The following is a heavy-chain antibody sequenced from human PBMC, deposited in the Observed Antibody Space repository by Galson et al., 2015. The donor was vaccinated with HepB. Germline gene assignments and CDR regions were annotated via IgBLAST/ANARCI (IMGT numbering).Heavy chain of an antibody. D-gene: IGHD4-17*01. CDR3: AAGTTVTKRH. CDR2: IVVGSGNT. Sequence: SVKVSCKASRFTFTSSAVKWVRQTRGRRLEWIGWIVVGSGNTNYAQKFQKRVTITRDMSTSTAYMELSSLRSEDTAVYYCAAGTTVTKRHWGQGTLVTVSS. J-gene: IGHJ4*02. V-gene: IGHV1-58*01. CDR1: RFTFTSSA.